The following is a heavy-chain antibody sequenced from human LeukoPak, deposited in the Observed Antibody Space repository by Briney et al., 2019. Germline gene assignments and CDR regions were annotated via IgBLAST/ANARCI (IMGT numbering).Heavy chain of an antibody. CDR3: AKVRGGSGSYYNGLYYYYMDV. CDR2: IRYDGSNK. V-gene: IGHV3-30*02. CDR1: GFTFSSYG. J-gene: IGHJ6*03. Sequence: GGSLRLSCAASGFTFSSYGMSWVRQAPGKGLEWVAFIRYDGSNKYYADSVKGRFTISRDNSKNTLYLQMNSLRAEDTAVYYCAKVRGGSGSYYNGLYYYYMDVWGKGTTVTISS. D-gene: IGHD3-10*01.